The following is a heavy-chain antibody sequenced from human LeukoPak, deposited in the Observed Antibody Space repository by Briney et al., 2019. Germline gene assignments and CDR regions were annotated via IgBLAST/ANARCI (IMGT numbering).Heavy chain of an antibody. D-gene: IGHD1-26*01. J-gene: IGHJ6*02. CDR3: AKGQLVDYGMDV. CDR1: GFTFSSYA. CDR2: MSYDGGPT. V-gene: IGHV3-30*18. Sequence: HPGGSLRLSCAASGFTFSSYAMHWVRQAPGKGLEWVAVMSYDGGPTYYADSVKGRFTISRDNSKNTLYLQMNSLRAEDTSVYYCAKGQLVDYGMDVWGQGTTVTVSS.